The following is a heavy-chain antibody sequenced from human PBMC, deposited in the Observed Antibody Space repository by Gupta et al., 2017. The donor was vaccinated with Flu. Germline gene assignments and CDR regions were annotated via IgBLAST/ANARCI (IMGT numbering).Heavy chain of an antibody. V-gene: IGHV3-48*03. CDR3: ARGHGDN. J-gene: IGHJ4*02. CDR2: ISSSAVT. CDR1: GFDFNRYE. Sequence: EVLLVESGGGLVQPGGSLRLSCTASGFDFNRYEMSWVRQAPGRGLEWVAFISSSAVTYYTDPVRGRFTISRDNANNLLYLQMSSLRAEDTAVYYCARGHGDNWGQGTQVTVSS.